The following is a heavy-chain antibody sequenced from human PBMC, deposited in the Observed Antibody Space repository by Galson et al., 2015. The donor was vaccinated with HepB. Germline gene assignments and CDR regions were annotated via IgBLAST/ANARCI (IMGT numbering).Heavy chain of an antibody. CDR1: GFTFSSYG. J-gene: IGHJ4*02. CDR2: ISYDGSNK. D-gene: IGHD1-1*01. Sequence: SLRLSCAASGFTFSSYGMHWVRQAPGKGLEWVAVISYDGSNKYYADSVKGRFTISRDNSKNTLYLQMSSLGAEDTAVYYCAKDFFTGTTGTTGPFDYWGQGTLVTVSS. CDR3: AKDFFTGTTGTTGPFDY. V-gene: IGHV3-30*18.